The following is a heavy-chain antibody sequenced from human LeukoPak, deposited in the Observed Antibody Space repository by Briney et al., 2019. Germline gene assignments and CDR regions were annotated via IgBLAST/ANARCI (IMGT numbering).Heavy chain of an antibody. CDR1: GFTFSSYW. CDR2: IKQDGSEK. J-gene: IGHJ4*02. D-gene: IGHD1-26*01. V-gene: IGHV3-7*01. CDR3: AREGIVRDTRFLNY. Sequence: SGGSLRLSCAVSGFTFSSYWMSWVRQAPGKGLEWVASIKQDGSEKNYVDSLKGRFTISRDNAKNSLYLHMNSLSAEDTAVYYCAREGIVRDTRFLNYWGQGTLVTVSS.